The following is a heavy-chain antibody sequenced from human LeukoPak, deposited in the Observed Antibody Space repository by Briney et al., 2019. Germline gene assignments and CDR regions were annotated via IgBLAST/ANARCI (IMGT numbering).Heavy chain of an antibody. J-gene: IGHJ5*02. Sequence: ASVKVSCKASGYTFTSYGISWVRQAPGQGLEWMGWISAYNGNTNYAQKLQGRVTMTTDTSTSTAYMELRSLGSDDTAVYYCARATIFGLAGGFDPWGQGTLVTVSS. CDR3: ARATIFGLAGGFDP. D-gene: IGHD3/OR15-3a*01. V-gene: IGHV1-18*01. CDR1: GYTFTSYG. CDR2: ISAYNGNT.